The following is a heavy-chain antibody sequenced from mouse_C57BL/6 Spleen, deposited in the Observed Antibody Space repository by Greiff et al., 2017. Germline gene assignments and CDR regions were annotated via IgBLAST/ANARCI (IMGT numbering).Heavy chain of an antibody. V-gene: IGHV1-72*01. CDR3: ARAGYYGSSSFAY. Sequence: VQLQQPGAELVKPGASVKLSCKASGYTFTSYWMHWVKQRPGRGLEWIGRIDPNSGGTKYNEKFKSKATLTVDKPSSTAYLQLSILTSEDSAVFYCARAGYYGSSSFAYWGQGTLVTVSA. CDR1: GYTFTSYW. CDR2: IDPNSGGT. D-gene: IGHD1-1*01. J-gene: IGHJ3*01.